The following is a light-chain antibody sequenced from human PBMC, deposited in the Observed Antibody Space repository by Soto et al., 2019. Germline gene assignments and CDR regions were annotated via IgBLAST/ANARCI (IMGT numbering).Light chain of an antibody. V-gene: IGKV3-11*01. Sequence: EIVLTQSPDTLSLSPGERATLSCRASQSVGTYLVWYQQKPGQAPRLLIYGASNRATDIPARFSGSGSGTDFTLTISSLEPQNFADYYCQQRSNGFGQGTKLEIK. CDR2: GAS. J-gene: IGKJ2*01. CDR3: QQRSNG. CDR1: QSVGTY.